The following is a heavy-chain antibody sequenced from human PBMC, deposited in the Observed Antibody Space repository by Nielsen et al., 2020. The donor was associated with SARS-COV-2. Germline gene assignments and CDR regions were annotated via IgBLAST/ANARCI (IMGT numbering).Heavy chain of an antibody. J-gene: IGHJ4*02. V-gene: IGHV3-9*01. CDR3: ANTYDFDY. CDR2: ISWNSGSI. CDR1: GFTFDDYA. D-gene: IGHD3-16*01. Sequence: SLKISCAASGFTFDDYAMHWVRQAPGKGLEWVSGISWNSGSIGYADSVKGRFTISRDNAKNSLYLQMNSLRAEDTALYYCANTYDFDYWGQGTLVTVSS.